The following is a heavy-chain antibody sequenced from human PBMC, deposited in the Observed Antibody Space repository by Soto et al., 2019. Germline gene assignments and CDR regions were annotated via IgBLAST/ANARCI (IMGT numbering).Heavy chain of an antibody. Sequence: EVQLVESGGGLVKPGGSLRLSCAASGFTFSSYSMNWVRQAPGKGLEWVSSISSSSSYIYYADSVKGRFTISRDNAKNSLYLQMNSLRAEDTAVYYCAREWRYYYDSSGYYYNWFDPWGQGTLVTVSS. D-gene: IGHD3-22*01. V-gene: IGHV3-21*01. CDR1: GFTFSSYS. CDR2: ISSSSSYI. J-gene: IGHJ5*02. CDR3: AREWRYYYDSSGYYYNWFDP.